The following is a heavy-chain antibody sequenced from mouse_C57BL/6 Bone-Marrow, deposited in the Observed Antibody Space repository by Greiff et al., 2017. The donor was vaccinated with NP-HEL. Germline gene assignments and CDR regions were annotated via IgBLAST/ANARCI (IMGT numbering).Heavy chain of an antibody. CDR1: GYTFTSYW. CDR3: TRTITTVVAPYAMDY. CDR2: IYPGNSDT. D-gene: IGHD1-1*01. Sequence: EVQLQQSGTVLARPGASVKMSCKTSGYTFTSYWMHWVKQRPGQGLEWIGAIYPGNSDTSYNQKFKGKAKLTAVTSASTAYRELSSLTNEDSAVYYCTRTITTVVAPYAMDYWGQGTSVTVSS. J-gene: IGHJ4*01. V-gene: IGHV1-5*01.